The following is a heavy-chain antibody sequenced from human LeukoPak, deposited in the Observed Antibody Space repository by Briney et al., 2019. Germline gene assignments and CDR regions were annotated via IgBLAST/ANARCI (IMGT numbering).Heavy chain of an antibody. CDR3: ARDYYGKNAFDI. Sequence: GASVKVSCKASGYTFTSYYVQWVRQAPGQGLEWMSVINPSGGTTTYAQKFQGRVTMTWDTSTSTVYLDLSSLRSEDTAVYYCARDYYGKNAFDIWGQGTMVTVSS. V-gene: IGHV1-46*01. CDR2: INPSGGTT. CDR1: GYTFTSYY. J-gene: IGHJ3*02. D-gene: IGHD3-10*01.